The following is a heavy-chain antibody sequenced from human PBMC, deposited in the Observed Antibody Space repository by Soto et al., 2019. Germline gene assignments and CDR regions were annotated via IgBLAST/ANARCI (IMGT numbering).Heavy chain of an antibody. V-gene: IGHV3-23*01. J-gene: IGHJ4*02. Sequence: GGSLRLSCAASGFTFSSNAMSWVRQAPGKGLEWVSGFSGSGGKTNYADSVKGRFTISRDNSKNTQYLQMNSLRAEDTAVYYCAKSRFLEWLPSLDYWGQGTLVTVSS. CDR2: FSGSGGKT. CDR3: AKSRFLEWLPSLDY. D-gene: IGHD3-3*01. CDR1: GFTFSSNA.